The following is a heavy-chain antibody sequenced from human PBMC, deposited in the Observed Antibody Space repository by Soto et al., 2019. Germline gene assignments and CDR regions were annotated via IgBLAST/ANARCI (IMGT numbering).Heavy chain of an antibody. CDR3: ATAPGPY. D-gene: IGHD2-21*02. Sequence: SETLSLTCTVSGCSISSYYWSWIRQPPGKGLEWIGYIYHSGSTYYNPSLKSRVTISVDRSKNQFSLKLSSVTAADTAVYYCATAPGPYWGQGTLVTVSS. CDR1: GCSISSYY. V-gene: IGHV4-59*04. CDR2: IYHSGST. J-gene: IGHJ4*02.